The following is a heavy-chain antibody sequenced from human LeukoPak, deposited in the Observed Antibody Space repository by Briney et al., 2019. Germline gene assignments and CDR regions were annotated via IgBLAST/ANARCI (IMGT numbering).Heavy chain of an antibody. V-gene: IGHV1-3*01. D-gene: IGHD2-2*02. CDR2: INAGNGNT. CDR3: ASLWGHCSSTSCYRGYYYGMDV. Sequence: GASVKVSCKASGYTFTSYAMHWVRQAPGQRLEWMGWINAGNGNTKYSQKFQGRVTITRDTSASTAYMELSSLRSEDTAVYYCASLWGHCSSTSCYRGYYYGMDVWGQGTTVTVSS. J-gene: IGHJ6*02. CDR1: GYTFTSYA.